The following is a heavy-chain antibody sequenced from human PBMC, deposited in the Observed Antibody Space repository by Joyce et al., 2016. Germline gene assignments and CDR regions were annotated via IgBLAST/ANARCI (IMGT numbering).Heavy chain of an antibody. J-gene: IGHJ1*01. V-gene: IGHV4-34*01. CDR3: ARARRGIILARGEMGEYLQH. D-gene: IGHD3-10*01. CDR2: VNDRGRT. Sequence: QVQLQEWGAGLLKPSETLSLTCAVYGGSRSGYYWSWIRQAPGMGLERIGEVNDRGRTNYNPSLKSRATTSMDTSKNQFSLRLTTVTAVDTAVYFCARARRGIILARGEMGEYLQHWGRGTVVIVSS. CDR1: GGSRSGYY.